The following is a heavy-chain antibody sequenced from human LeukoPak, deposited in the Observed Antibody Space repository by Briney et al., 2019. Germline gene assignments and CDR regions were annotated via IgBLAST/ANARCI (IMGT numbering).Heavy chain of an antibody. D-gene: IGHD6-19*01. Sequence: SETLSLTCTVSGGSISSSSYYWGWIRQPPGKGLEWIGSIYYSGSTYYNPSLKSRVTISVDTSKNQFSLKLSSVTAADMAVYYCARHSSGFVYFDYWGQGTLVTVSS. CDR2: IYYSGST. CDR3: ARHSSGFVYFDY. J-gene: IGHJ4*02. CDR1: GGSISSSSYY. V-gene: IGHV4-39*01.